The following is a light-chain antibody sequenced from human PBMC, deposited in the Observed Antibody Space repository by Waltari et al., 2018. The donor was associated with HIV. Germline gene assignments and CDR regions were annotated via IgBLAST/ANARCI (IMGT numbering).Light chain of an antibody. CDR3: QVWDTNTDQYVI. CDR1: NIGSKS. J-gene: IGLJ2*01. Sequence: SYVLTQPPSVSVAPGKTARITCGGENIGSKSVNWYQQQPGKAPVMVIYHDTDRPSGIPDRFSGSNSEDTATLTIRRVEAGDEADYFCQVWDTNTDQYVIFGGGTNLAV. V-gene: IGLV3-21*01. CDR2: HDT.